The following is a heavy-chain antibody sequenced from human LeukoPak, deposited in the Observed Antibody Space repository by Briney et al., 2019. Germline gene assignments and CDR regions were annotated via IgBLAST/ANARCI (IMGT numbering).Heavy chain of an antibody. J-gene: IGHJ4*02. CDR2: ISGSGGST. D-gene: IGHD2-2*02. CDR1: GFTFSSYA. Sequence: PGGSLRLSCAASGFTFSSYAMSWVRQAPGKGLEWVSAISGSGGSTYYPDSVKGRFTISRDNSKNTLYLQMNSLRAEDTAVYYCAKNSRGYCSSTSCDTPSDYWGQGTLVTVSS. V-gene: IGHV3-23*01. CDR3: AKNSRGYCSSTSCDTPSDY.